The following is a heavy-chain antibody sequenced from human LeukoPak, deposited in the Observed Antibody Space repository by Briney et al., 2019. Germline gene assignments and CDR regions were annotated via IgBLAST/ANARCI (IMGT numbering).Heavy chain of an antibody. V-gene: IGHV3-30*18. CDR2: ISYDGSNK. D-gene: IGHD2-21*02. J-gene: IGHJ1*01. Sequence: PGRSLRLSCAASGFTFSNYGLHWVRQAPGKGLEWVTVISYDGSNKYYADSVKGRFTISRDDSENTLYLQMNSLRTEDTAVYYCTKDPSLRVTLPVWGQGTLVTISS. CDR1: GFTFSNYG. CDR3: TKDPSLRVTLPV.